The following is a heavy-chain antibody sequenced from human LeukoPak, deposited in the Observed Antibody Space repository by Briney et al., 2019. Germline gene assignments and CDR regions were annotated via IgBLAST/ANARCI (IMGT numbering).Heavy chain of an antibody. Sequence: GGSLRLSCAASGFTFSSYAMHWVRQAPGKGLEWVANIKQDGSEKYYVDSVKGRFTISRGNARNSLYLQMNSLRAEDTAVYYCARGQGVVYFDYWGQGTLVTVSS. CDR1: GFTFSSYA. V-gene: IGHV3-7*04. CDR3: ARGQGVVYFDY. D-gene: IGHD1-1*01. J-gene: IGHJ4*02. CDR2: IKQDGSEK.